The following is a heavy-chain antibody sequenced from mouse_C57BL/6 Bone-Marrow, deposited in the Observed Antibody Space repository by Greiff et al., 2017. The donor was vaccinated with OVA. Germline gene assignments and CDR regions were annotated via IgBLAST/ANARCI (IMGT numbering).Heavy chain of an antibody. CDR1: GYTFTSYW. CDR2: IYPGSGST. J-gene: IGHJ3*01. V-gene: IGHV1-55*01. CDR3: ARGRGIYYGSSSSFAY. Sequence: QVQLQQPGAELVKPGASVKMSCKASGYTFTSYWITWVKQRPGQGLEWIGDIYPGSGSTNYNEKFKSKATLTVDKSSSTAYMQLSSLTSEDSAVYYCARGRGIYYGSSSSFAYWGQGTLVTVAA. D-gene: IGHD1-1*01.